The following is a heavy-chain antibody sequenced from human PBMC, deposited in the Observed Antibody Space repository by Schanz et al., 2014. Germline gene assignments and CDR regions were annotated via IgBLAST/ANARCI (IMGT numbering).Heavy chain of an antibody. V-gene: IGHV1-69*02. CDR3: ARGTMPGTFDI. Sequence: QVQLVQSGAEVKKPGSSVKVSCKASGGTFSTYTISWVRQAPGQGLEWMGRIIPILGIANYAQKFQGRVTITADKSTSTAYMELSSLRYEDTALYYCARGTMPGTFDIWGQGTTVTVSS. CDR2: IIPILGIA. CDR1: GGTFSTYT. J-gene: IGHJ6*02. D-gene: IGHD2-2*01.